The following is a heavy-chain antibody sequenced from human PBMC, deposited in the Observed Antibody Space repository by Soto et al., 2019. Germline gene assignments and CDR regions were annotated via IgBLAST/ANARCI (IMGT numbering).Heavy chain of an antibody. J-gene: IGHJ4*02. CDR3: ARVLRYCSGGSCYLYLDY. V-gene: IGHV1-3*01. Sequence: GASVKVSCKASGYTFTSYPMHWVRQAPGQRLEWMGWINAGNGNTKYSQKFQGRVTISRDTSASTAFMELSSMRSEDTAVYYCARVLRYCSGGSCYLYLDYWGQGTLVTVSS. CDR1: GYTFTSYP. CDR2: INAGNGNT. D-gene: IGHD2-15*01.